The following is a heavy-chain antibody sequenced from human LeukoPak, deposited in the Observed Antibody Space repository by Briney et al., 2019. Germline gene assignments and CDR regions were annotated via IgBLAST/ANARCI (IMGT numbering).Heavy chain of an antibody. CDR2: ISSSSSYI. CDR1: GFTFSSYS. CDR3: ARAKTYYYGSGIGY. J-gene: IGHJ4*02. Sequence: GGSLRLSCAASGFTFSSYSMNWVRQAPGKGLEWVSSISSSSSYIYYADPVKGRFTISRDNAKNSLYLQMNSLRAEDTAVYYCARAKTYYYGSGIGYWGQGTLVTVSS. D-gene: IGHD3-10*01. V-gene: IGHV3-21*01.